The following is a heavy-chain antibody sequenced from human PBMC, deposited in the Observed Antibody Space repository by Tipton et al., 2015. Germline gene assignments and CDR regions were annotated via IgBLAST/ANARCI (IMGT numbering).Heavy chain of an antibody. Sequence: QLVQSGAEVKKPGESLRISCKGSGYIFSTNWIAWVRQMPGKGLEWMGFIYPGDSDTTYSPSFQGQVTMSVDKSISTAYLQWSSLKASDTAMYFCATIPRLSAEVEYWGQGTLVTVSS. D-gene: IGHD2-21*01. CDR2: IYPGDSDT. CDR3: ATIPRLSAEVEY. CDR1: GYIFSTNW. J-gene: IGHJ4*02. V-gene: IGHV5-51*01.